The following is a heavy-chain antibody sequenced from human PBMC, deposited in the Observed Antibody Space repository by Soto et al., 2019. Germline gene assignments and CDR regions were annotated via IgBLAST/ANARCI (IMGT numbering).Heavy chain of an antibody. J-gene: IGHJ4*02. D-gene: IGHD4-17*01. CDR1: GFTVSSNY. Sequence: GGSLRLSCAASGFTVSSNYMSWVRQAPGKGLEWVSVIYSGGSTYYADSVKGRFTISRDNSKNTLYLQMNSLRAKDTAVYYCARDGDYGDYVRPLDYWGQGTLVTVSS. CDR3: ARDGDYGDYVRPLDY. V-gene: IGHV3-66*01. CDR2: IYSGGST.